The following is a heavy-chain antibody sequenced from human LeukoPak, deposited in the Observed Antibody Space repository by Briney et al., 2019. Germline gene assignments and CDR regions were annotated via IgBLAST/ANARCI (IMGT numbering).Heavy chain of an antibody. J-gene: IGHJ4*02. D-gene: IGHD2-2*01. CDR2: IHYSGST. CDR1: GGYISSEY. CDR3: ATLRGSSSAVLDN. Sequence: PSETLSLTCIVSGGYISSEYWSWIRQSPGKGLEWIGYIHYSGSTNYNPSLKSRVTISIDTSKTQFSLRLSSVTAADTAIYYCATLRGSSSAVLDNWGQGTLVIVPS. V-gene: IGHV4-59*08.